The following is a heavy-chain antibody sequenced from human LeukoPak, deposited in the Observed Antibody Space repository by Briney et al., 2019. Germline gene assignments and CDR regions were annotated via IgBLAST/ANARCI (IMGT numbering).Heavy chain of an antibody. D-gene: IGHD6-25*01. CDR3: ARLRIAARFDY. Sequence: SETLSLTCAVYGGSFSGYYWSWIRQPPGKGLEWIGEINHSGSTNYNPSLKSRVTISVDTSKNQFSLKLSSVTAADTAVYYCARLRIAARFDYWGQGTLVTVSS. CDR2: INHSGST. J-gene: IGHJ4*02. CDR1: GGSFSGYY. V-gene: IGHV4-34*01.